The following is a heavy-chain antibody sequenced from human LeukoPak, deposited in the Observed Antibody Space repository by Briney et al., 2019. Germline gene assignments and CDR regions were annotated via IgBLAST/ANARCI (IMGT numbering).Heavy chain of an antibody. J-gene: IGHJ4*02. CDR3: ARDRGYCSSTSCSSDY. V-gene: IGHV1-46*01. Sequence: ASVKVSCKTSGYTFTNYYMHWVRQAPGQGLEWLGIINPSGSSTSYAQKFQGRVTMTRDTSTSTVYMELSSLRSDDTAVYYCARDRGYCSSTSCSSDYWGQGTLVTVSS. CDR1: GYTFTNYY. CDR2: INPSGSST. D-gene: IGHD2-2*01.